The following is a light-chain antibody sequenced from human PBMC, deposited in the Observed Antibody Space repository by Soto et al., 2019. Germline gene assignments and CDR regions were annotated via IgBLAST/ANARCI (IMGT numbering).Light chain of an antibody. J-gene: IGKJ2*01. V-gene: IGKV1-27*01. CDR1: QDMRNY. CDR3: QKYNSAPKT. Sequence: DIQMTQSPSSLSASVGDRVTITCRASQDMRNYLAWYQQKPGEVPKLLIYAASTLQKGVQSRFSGGGSGTLFTLTISSLQPDDVATYYCQKYNSAPKTFGRGTRLEIK. CDR2: AAS.